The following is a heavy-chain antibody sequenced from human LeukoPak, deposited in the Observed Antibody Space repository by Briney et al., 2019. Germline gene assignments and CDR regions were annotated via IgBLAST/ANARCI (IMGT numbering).Heavy chain of an antibody. CDR2: INPNSGGT. J-gene: IGHJ4*02. D-gene: IGHD3-10*02. Sequence: ASVKVSCKASGYTFTGYYMHWVRQAPGQGLEWMGWINPNSGGTNYAQKFQGRVTMTRDTSISTAYMELSRLRSDDTAVYYCARPYVWGFYTFDYGGQEPRVTVP. CDR3: ARPYVWGFYTFDY. V-gene: IGHV1-2*02. CDR1: GYTFTGYY.